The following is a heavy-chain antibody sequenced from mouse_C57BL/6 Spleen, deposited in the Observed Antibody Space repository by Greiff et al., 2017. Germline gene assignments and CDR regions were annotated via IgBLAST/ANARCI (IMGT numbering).Heavy chain of an antibody. CDR2: INPNNGGT. CDR1: GYTFTDYY. J-gene: IGHJ2*01. CDR3: ARGGPFFDY. V-gene: IGHV1-26*01. Sequence: EVQLQQSGPELVKPGASVKISCKASGYTFTDYYMNWVKQSHGKSLEWIGDINPNNGGTSYNQKFKGKSTVNVDKYSSTAYMELRILTAEDSAVYYSARGGPFFDYWGQGTTLTVSS.